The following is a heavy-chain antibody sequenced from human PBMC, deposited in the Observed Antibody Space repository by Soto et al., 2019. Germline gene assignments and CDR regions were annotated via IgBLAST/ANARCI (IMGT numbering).Heavy chain of an antibody. Sequence: PGGSLRLSCAASGFTFSSYGMHWVRQAPGKGLEWVAVISYDGSNKYYADSVKGRFTISRDNSKNTLYLQMNSLRAEDTAVYYCANHGHGDYASYYYYYMDVWGKGTTVTVSS. CDR1: GFTFSSYG. J-gene: IGHJ6*03. D-gene: IGHD4-17*01. CDR3: ANHGHGDYASYYYYYMDV. CDR2: ISYDGSNK. V-gene: IGHV3-30*18.